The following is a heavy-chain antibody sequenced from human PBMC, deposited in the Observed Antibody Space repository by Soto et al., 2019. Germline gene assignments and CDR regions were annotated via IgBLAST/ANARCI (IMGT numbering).Heavy chain of an antibody. D-gene: IGHD4-17*01. CDR3: ARGPTVTKPIDY. CDR2: INHSGST. Sequence: QVQLQQWGAGLLKPSETLSLTCAVYGGSFSGYYWSWIRQPPGKGLEWIGEINHSGSTNYNPSLKSRVTISVDTSKNQFSLKLSSVTAADAAVYYCARGPTVTKPIDYWGQGTLVTVSS. V-gene: IGHV4-34*01. J-gene: IGHJ4*02. CDR1: GGSFSGYY.